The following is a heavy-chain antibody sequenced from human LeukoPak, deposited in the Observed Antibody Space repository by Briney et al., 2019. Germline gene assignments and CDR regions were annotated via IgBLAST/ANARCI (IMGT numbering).Heavy chain of an antibody. J-gene: IGHJ4*02. Sequence: SETLSLTCAVYGGSFSGYYWSWIRQPPGKGLEWIGEINHSGSTNYNPSLKSRVTISVDTPKNQFSLKLSSVTAADTAVYYCATRPLGLPYYDFWSGERYFDYWGQGTLVTVSS. D-gene: IGHD3-3*01. V-gene: IGHV4-34*01. CDR3: ATRPLGLPYYDFWSGERYFDY. CDR1: GGSFSGYY. CDR2: INHSGST.